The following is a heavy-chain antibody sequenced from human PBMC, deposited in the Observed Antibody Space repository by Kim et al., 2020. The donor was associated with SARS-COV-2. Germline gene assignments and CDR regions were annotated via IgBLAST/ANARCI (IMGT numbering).Heavy chain of an antibody. D-gene: IGHD3-9*01. J-gene: IGHJ4*02. V-gene: IGHV5-51*01. Sequence: SPSFQGQVTISADKSISTAYLQWSSLKASDTAMYYCARQASYDILTGSDYWGQGTLVTVSS. CDR3: ARQASYDILTGSDY.